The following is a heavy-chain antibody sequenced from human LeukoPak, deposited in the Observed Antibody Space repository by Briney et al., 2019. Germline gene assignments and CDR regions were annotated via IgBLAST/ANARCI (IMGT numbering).Heavy chain of an antibody. CDR2: IYPGDSDT. D-gene: IGHD6-19*01. V-gene: IGHV5-51*01. J-gene: IGHJ3*02. Sequence: GESLKISCKGSGYSFTSYWIGWVPQMPGKGLEWMVIIYPGDSDTRYSPSFQGQVTISADKSISTAYLQWSSLKASDTAMYYCARSRSSGWYGLYAFDIWGQGTVVIVSS. CDR1: GYSFTSYW. CDR3: ARSRSSGWYGLYAFDI.